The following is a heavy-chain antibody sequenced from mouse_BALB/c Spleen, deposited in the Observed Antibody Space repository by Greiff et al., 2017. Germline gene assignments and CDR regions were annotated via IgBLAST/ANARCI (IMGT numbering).Heavy chain of an antibody. J-gene: IGHJ4*01. V-gene: IGHV5-17*02. D-gene: IGHD2-12*01. CDR2: ISSGSSTI. CDR3: ARDDDAMDY. CDR1: GFTFSSFG. Sequence: EVQLVESGGGLVQPGGSRKLSCAASGFTFSSFGMHWVRQAPEKGLEWVAYISSGSSTIYYADTVKGRFTISRDNPKNTLFLQMTSLRSEDTAMYYCARDDDAMDYWGQGTSVTVSS.